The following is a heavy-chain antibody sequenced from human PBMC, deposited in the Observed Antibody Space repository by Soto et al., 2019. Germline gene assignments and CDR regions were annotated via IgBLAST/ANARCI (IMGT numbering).Heavy chain of an antibody. Sequence: PGGSLRLSCAASGFTFSSYAMILVRQAPGKGLEWVSAISGSGGSTYYADSVKGRSTISRDNSKNTLYLQMNSLRAEDTAVYYCAKDTYYDFWSGYSNWFDPWGQGTLVTVSS. CDR1: GFTFSSYA. J-gene: IGHJ5*02. CDR3: AKDTYYDFWSGYSNWFDP. V-gene: IGHV3-23*01. D-gene: IGHD3-3*01. CDR2: ISGSGGST.